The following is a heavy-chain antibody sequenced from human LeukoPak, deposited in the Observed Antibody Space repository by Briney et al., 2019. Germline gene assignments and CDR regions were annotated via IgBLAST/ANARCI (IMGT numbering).Heavy chain of an antibody. J-gene: IGHJ4*02. CDR2: ISTSSSYI. V-gene: IGHV3-21*01. CDR1: GFTFSNYG. CDR3: ARDIQVVAATDSHFDY. D-gene: IGHD2-15*01. Sequence: GGSLRLSCAVSGFTFSNYGVNWVRQAPGKGLEWVSSISTSSSYIYYADSVKGRFTISRDNARNSLFLQMNSLRAEDTAVYFCARDIQVVAATDSHFDYWGQGTLVTVSS.